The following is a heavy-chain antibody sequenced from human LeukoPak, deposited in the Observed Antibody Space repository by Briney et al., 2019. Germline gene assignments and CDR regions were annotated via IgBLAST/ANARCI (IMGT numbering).Heavy chain of an antibody. Sequence: GGSLRLSCAASGFTFSSYSMNWVRQAPGKGLEWVSSISSSSSYIYYADSVKGRFTISRDNSKNTPYLQMNSLRAEDTAVYYCARVREDQQWPVEYYFDYWGQGTLVTVSS. CDR3: ARVREDQQWPVEYYFDY. CDR2: ISSSSSYI. CDR1: GFTFSSYS. V-gene: IGHV3-21*01. D-gene: IGHD6-19*01. J-gene: IGHJ4*02.